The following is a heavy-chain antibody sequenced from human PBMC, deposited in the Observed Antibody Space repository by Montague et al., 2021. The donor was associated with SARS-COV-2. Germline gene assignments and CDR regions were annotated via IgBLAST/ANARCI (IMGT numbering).Heavy chain of an antibody. V-gene: IGHV4-39*01. D-gene: IGHD3-3*01. CDR2: IYYSGST. Sequence: SETLSLTCTVSGSSISSSSYYWGWIRQPPGKGLEWIGSIYYSGSTYYSPSLKSRVTISVDTSKNQFSLKLSSVTAADTAVYYCARHSSRDAIFGVVIIPDAFDIWGQGTMVTVSS. CDR1: GSSISSSSYY. J-gene: IGHJ3*02. CDR3: ARHSSRDAIFGVVIIPDAFDI.